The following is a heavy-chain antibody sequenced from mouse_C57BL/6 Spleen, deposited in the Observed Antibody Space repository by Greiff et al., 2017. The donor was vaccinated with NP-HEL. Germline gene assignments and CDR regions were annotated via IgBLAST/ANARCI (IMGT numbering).Heavy chain of an antibody. J-gene: IGHJ2*01. D-gene: IGHD2-4*01. Sequence: EVQRVESEGGLVQPGSSMKLSCTASGFTFSDYYMAWVRQVPEKGLEWVANINYDGSSTYYLDSLKSRFIISRDNAKNILYLQMSSLKSEDTATYYCARDRGDYPFDYWGQGTTLTVSS. V-gene: IGHV5-16*01. CDR3: ARDRGDYPFDY. CDR2: INYDGSST. CDR1: GFTFSDYY.